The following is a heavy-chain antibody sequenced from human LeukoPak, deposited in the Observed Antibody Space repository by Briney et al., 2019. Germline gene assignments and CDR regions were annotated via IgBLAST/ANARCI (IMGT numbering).Heavy chain of an antibody. CDR2: IYYSGST. D-gene: IGHD4-17*01. J-gene: IGHJ4*02. V-gene: IGHV4-30-4*01. Sequence: PSETLSLTCTVSGGSISSGDYYWSWIRQPPGKGLEWIGYIYYSGSTYYNPSLKSRVTISADTSKNQFSLKLSSVTAADTAVYYCAREDDYGETDYWGQGTLVTVSS. CDR3: AREDDYGETDY. CDR1: GGSISSGDYY.